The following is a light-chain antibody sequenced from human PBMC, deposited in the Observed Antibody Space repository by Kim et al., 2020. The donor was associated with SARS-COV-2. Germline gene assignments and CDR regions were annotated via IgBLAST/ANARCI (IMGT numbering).Light chain of an antibody. V-gene: IGKV1-9*01. CDR1: QGINSY. Sequence: DIQLTQSPSFLSASVGDRVTITCRASQGINSYLAWYQRKPGKAPKLLIYDASSLQSGVPSGFSGSGSGTEFTLTISSLQPEDFATYYCQQLYSYPLTFGGGTKVDIK. J-gene: IGKJ4*01. CDR3: QQLYSYPLT. CDR2: DAS.